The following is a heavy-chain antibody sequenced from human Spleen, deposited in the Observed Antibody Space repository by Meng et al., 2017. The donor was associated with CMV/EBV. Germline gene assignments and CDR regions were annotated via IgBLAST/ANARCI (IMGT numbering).Heavy chain of an antibody. Sequence: ESLKISCAASGFTFGTYGMAWVRQAPGKGLEWIGYVYFTGTTNYNPSLKSRVTISVDTSKNQFSLKLSSVTAADTAVYYCARLLSAYGGNSYGVYFDHWGQGALVTVSS. V-gene: IGHV4-59*01. D-gene: IGHD4-23*01. CDR3: ARLLSAYGGNSYGVYFDH. CDR1: GFTFGTYG. J-gene: IGHJ4*02. CDR2: VYFTGTT.